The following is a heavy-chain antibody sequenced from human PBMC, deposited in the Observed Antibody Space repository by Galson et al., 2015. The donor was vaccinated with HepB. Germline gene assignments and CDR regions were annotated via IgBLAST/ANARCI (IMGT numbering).Heavy chain of an antibody. CDR1: GFTFSYYA. Sequence: SLRLSCAASGFTFSYYAMAWVRQAPGKGLEWISAITPSGDNTYSADSMKGRFFISRDNSQNTLFLQMNSLRADDTAIYFCAKVFPEKTDGWQRQALYYFDSWGQGTRVTVSS. CDR2: ITPSGDNT. V-gene: IGHV3-23*01. CDR3: AKVFPEKTDGWQRQALYYFDS. J-gene: IGHJ4*02. D-gene: IGHD5-24*01.